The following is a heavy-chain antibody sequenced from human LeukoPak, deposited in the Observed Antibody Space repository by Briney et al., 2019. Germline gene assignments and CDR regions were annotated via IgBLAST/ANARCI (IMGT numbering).Heavy chain of an antibody. CDR2: VTGSGGGT. CDR1: GFIFSKYA. D-gene: IGHD6-25*01. J-gene: IGHJ5*02. V-gene: IGHV3-23*01. CDR3: AKGAASALVDWFDP. Sequence: GGSPRLSCAASGFIFSKYAMMWVRQAPGKGLEWVSSVTGSGGGTFYADSVKGRFTISRDNSQNTLYLQMNSLGAEDTAVYYCAKGAASALVDWFDPWGQGTLVTVSS.